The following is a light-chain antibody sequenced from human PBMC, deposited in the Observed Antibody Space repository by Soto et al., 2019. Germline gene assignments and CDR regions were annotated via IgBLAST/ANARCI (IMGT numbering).Light chain of an antibody. CDR1: SRDVGVYNY. CDR3: CSYAGIYLWV. Sequence: QSALTQPRSVSGSPGQAVTISCSGTSRDVGVYNYVSWYQQHPGKAPKLMIFDVTKRPSGVPDRFSGSKSGNTASLTISGLQAEDEADYYCCSYAGIYLWVFGGGSKVTVL. CDR2: DVT. V-gene: IGLV2-11*01. J-gene: IGLJ3*02.